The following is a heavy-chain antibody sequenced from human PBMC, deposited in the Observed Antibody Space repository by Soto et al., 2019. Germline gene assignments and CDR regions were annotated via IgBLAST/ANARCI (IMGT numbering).Heavy chain of an antibody. CDR3: ARSLYGDYYYYYYMEV. V-gene: IGHV4-59*08. CDR2: IYYSGST. Sequence: SETLSLTCTVSGGSISSYYWSWIRQPPGKGLEWIGYIYYSGSTNYNPSLKSRVTISVDTSKNRFSLKLSSVTAADTAVYYCARSLYGDYYYYYYMEVWGKGTTVTVSS. J-gene: IGHJ6*03. CDR1: GGSISSYY. D-gene: IGHD4-17*01.